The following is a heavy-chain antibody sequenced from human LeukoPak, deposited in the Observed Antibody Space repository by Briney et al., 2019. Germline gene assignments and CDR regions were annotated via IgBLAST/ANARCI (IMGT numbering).Heavy chain of an antibody. J-gene: IGHJ4*02. CDR1: GFTFSSYA. Sequence: PGGSLRLSCAASGFTFSSYAMHWVRQAPGKGLEWVAVISYDGSNKYYADSVKGRFTISRDNSKNTLYLQMNSLKTEDTAVYYCTTFSATSRRLTAALFDYWGQGTLVTVSS. V-gene: IGHV3-30-3*01. D-gene: IGHD1-14*01. CDR2: ISYDGSNK. CDR3: TTFSATSRRLTAALFDY.